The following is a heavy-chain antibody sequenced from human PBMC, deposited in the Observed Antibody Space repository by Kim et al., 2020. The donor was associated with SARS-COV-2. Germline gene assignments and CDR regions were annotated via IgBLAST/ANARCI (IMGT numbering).Heavy chain of an antibody. Sequence: SETLSLTCTVSGGSVSSGSYYWSWIRQPPGKGLEWIGYIYYSGSTNYNPSLKSRVTISVDTSKNQFSLKLSSVTAADTAVYYCARDTRVRAFGVSYGMDVWGQGTTVTVSS. CDR3: ARDTRVRAFGVSYGMDV. D-gene: IGHD3-3*01. J-gene: IGHJ6*02. V-gene: IGHV4-61*01. CDR2: IYYSGST. CDR1: GGSVSSGSYY.